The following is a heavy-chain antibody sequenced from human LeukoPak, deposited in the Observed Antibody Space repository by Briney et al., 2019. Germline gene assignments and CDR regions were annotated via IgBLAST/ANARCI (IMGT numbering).Heavy chain of an antibody. V-gene: IGHV4-38-2*01. CDR3: ARNVDYGDYVDY. D-gene: IGHD4-17*01. CDR1: GYSISSGYY. Sequence: PSETLSHTCAVSGYSISSGYYWGWIRQPPGKGLEWIGSIYHSGSTYYNPSLKSRVTISVDTSKNQFSLKLSSVAAADTAVYYCARNVDYGDYVDYWGQGTLVTVSS. J-gene: IGHJ4*02. CDR2: IYHSGST.